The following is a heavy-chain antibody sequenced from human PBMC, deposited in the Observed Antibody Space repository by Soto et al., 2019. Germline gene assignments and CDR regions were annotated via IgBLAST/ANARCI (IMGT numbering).Heavy chain of an antibody. CDR2: ISSNSDTI. Sequence: EVQLVESGGGLVQPGRSLRLSCVASGFTADDYAMHWVRQAPGKGLEWVSGISSNSDTIDYADSVKGRFTIFRDNAKNSLFLQMNSLRPEYTALYYCAKDMKWGGMTTIHYFDAWGQGTLVTLSS. V-gene: IGHV3-9*02. CDR1: GFTADDYA. D-gene: IGHD4-17*01. J-gene: IGHJ4*02. CDR3: AKDMKWGGMTTIHYFDA.